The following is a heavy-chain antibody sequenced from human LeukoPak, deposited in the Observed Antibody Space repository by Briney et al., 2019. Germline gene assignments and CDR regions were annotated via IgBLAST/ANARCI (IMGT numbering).Heavy chain of an antibody. CDR3: ASLAARPKLYYYYYMDV. CDR2: IYYSGST. V-gene: IGHV4-39*07. D-gene: IGHD6-6*01. CDR1: GGSISSNNYY. Sequence: SETLSLTCTVSGGSISSNNYYWGWIRQPPGKGLEWIGNIYYSGSTYYNPSLKSRVTISVDTSKNQFSLKLSSVTAADTAVFYCASLAARPKLYYYYYMDVWGKGTTVTVSS. J-gene: IGHJ6*03.